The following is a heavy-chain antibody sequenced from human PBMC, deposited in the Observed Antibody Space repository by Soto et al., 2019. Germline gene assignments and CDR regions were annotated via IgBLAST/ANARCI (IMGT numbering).Heavy chain of an antibody. D-gene: IGHD3-10*01. CDR2: ISGSGGST. CDR1: GFTFSSYA. J-gene: IGHJ6*02. Sequence: EVQLLESGGGLVQPGGSLRLSCAASGFTFSSYAMSWVRQAPGKGLEWVSAISGSGGSTYYADSVKGRFTITRDNSKNTLYLQMNRLRAEDTAVYYCAKDRRRGDYYYYGMDVLGQGTTVTVSS. V-gene: IGHV3-23*01. CDR3: AKDRRRGDYYYYGMDV.